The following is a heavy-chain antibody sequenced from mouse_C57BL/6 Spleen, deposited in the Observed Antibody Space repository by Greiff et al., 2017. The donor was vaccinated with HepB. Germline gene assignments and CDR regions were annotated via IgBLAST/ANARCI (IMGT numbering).Heavy chain of an antibody. Sequence: EVQLQESGPGLVKPSQSLSLTCSVTGYSITSGYYWNWIRQFPGNKLEWMGYISYDGSNNYNPSLKNRISITRDTSKNQFFLKLNSVTTEDTATYYCARGRYGSSDWYFDVWGTGTTVTVSS. D-gene: IGHD1-1*01. CDR1: GYSITSGYY. J-gene: IGHJ1*03. V-gene: IGHV3-6*01. CDR2: ISYDGSN. CDR3: ARGRYGSSDWYFDV.